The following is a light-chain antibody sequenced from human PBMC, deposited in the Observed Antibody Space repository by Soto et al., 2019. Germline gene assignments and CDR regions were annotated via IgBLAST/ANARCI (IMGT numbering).Light chain of an antibody. CDR2: GAS. Sequence: EIVLTQSPGTLSLSPGERVTLSCRASESVTSDYLGWYQQKPGQAPRLLMYGASTRATGIPDRFSGSGSGTDFTLTISRLEPEDFAVDYCQQDGTSPFSFGGGARLEIK. CDR3: QQDGTSPFS. CDR1: ESVTSDY. V-gene: IGKV3-20*01. J-gene: IGKJ4*01.